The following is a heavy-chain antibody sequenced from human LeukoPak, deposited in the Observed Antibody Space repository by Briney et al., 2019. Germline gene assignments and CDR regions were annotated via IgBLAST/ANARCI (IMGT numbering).Heavy chain of an antibody. CDR2: ISWNSGSI. CDR3: AKEGFDSTGYPDY. D-gene: IGHD3-22*01. Sequence: GGSLRLSCAASGFTFDDYAMRWVRQAPGKGLEWVSGISWNSGSIGYADSVKGRFTISRDNAKNSLYLQMNSLRAEDTALYYCAKEGFDSTGYPDYWGQGTLVTVSS. V-gene: IGHV3-9*01. CDR1: GFTFDDYA. J-gene: IGHJ4*02.